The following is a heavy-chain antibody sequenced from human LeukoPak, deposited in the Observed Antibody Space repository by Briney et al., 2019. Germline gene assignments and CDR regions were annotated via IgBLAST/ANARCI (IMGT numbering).Heavy chain of an antibody. Sequence: GASVKVSCKASGGTFSSYAISWVRPAPGQGLEWMGRIIPILGIANSAQKFQGRVTITADKSTSTAYMELRSLRSDDTAVYYCARDGYFDLWGRGTLVTVSS. J-gene: IGHJ2*01. CDR3: ARDGYFDL. CDR2: IIPILGIA. V-gene: IGHV1-69*04. CDR1: GGTFSSYA.